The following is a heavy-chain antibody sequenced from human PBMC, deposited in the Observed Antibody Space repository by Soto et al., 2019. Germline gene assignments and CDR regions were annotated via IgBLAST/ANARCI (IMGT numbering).Heavy chain of an antibody. Sequence: GASVKVSCKVSGYTLTELSMHWVRQAPGKGLEWMGGFDPEDGETIYAQKFQGRVTMTEDTSTDTAYMELSSLRSEDTAVYYCASPSPVYYYDSSPCSLWYFDYWGQETLFTVSS. J-gene: IGHJ4*02. V-gene: IGHV1-24*01. CDR3: ASPSPVYYYDSSPCSLWYFDY. D-gene: IGHD3-22*01. CDR2: FDPEDGET. CDR1: GYTLTELS.